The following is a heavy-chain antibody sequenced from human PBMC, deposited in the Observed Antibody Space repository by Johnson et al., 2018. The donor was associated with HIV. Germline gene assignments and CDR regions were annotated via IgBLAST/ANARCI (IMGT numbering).Heavy chain of an antibody. CDR3: ARVTQQVVRVGSYAFDI. CDR2: ISYDGSNK. D-gene: IGHD3-10*01. J-gene: IGHJ3*02. Sequence: VQLVESGGGVVQPGRSLRLSCAVSGFTFSSYPMHWVRQAPGKGLEWVAVISYDGSNKYDADSVKGRFTITRDNSKNTMYLQMNSLRAEDTAVYYCARVTQQVVRVGSYAFDIWGQGTMVTVSS. CDR1: GFTFSSYP. V-gene: IGHV3-30*04.